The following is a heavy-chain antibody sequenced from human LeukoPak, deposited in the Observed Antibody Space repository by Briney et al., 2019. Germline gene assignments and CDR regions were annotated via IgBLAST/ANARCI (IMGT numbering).Heavy chain of an antibody. Sequence: GRSLRLSCAASGFTFSSYGMHWVRQAPGKGLEWVAVIWYDGSNKYYADSVKGRFTISRDNSKNTLYLQMNSLRAEDTAVYYCARDLGFLGWYYFDYWGQGTLVTVSS. D-gene: IGHD3/OR15-3a*01. CDR1: GFTFSSYG. CDR2: IWYDGSNK. CDR3: ARDLGFLGWYYFDY. J-gene: IGHJ4*02. V-gene: IGHV3-33*01.